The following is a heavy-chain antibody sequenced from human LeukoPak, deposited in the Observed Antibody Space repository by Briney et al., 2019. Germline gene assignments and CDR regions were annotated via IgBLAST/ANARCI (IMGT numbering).Heavy chain of an antibody. Sequence: GGSLRLSCAASGFTFDDYGMSWVRQAPGKGLEWVSSISSGSSYIYYADSVKGRFTISRDNAKNSLYLQMNSLRAEDTAVYYCARGDIAVATCFDYWGQGTLVTVSS. CDR2: ISSGSSYI. V-gene: IGHV3-21*01. J-gene: IGHJ4*02. CDR1: GFTFDDYG. CDR3: ARGDIAVATCFDY. D-gene: IGHD6-19*01.